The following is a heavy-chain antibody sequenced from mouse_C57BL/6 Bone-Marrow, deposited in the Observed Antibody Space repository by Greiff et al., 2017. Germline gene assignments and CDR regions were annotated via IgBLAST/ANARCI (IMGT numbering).Heavy chain of an antibody. CDR1: GYTFTSYW. D-gene: IGHD2-1*01. Sequence: QVQLQQPGAELVKPGASVKMSCKASGYTFTSYWITWVKQRPGKGLEWIGDIYPGSGSTNYNEKFKSKATLTVDTSSSTAYMQLSSLTSEDSAVYYCARADCNYTWYYFDYWSQGTTLTVSS. CDR2: IYPGSGST. V-gene: IGHV1-55*01. CDR3: ARADCNYTWYYFDY. J-gene: IGHJ2*01.